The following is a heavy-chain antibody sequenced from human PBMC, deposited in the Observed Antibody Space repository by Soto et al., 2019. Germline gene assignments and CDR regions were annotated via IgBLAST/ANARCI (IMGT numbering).Heavy chain of an antibody. CDR2: INAGHGNT. V-gene: IGHV1-3*01. CDR3: AKDRPQRTSGYFFDY. Sequence: GASVKVSCKASGYTFTSYAIHWVRQAPGQRLEWMGWINAGHGNTKYSQNFQGRFYISRDNSKNTVSLHMNSLRAEDTALYYCAKDRPQRTSGYFFDYWGQGTPVTVSS. J-gene: IGHJ4*02. D-gene: IGHD1-1*01. CDR1: GYTFTSYA.